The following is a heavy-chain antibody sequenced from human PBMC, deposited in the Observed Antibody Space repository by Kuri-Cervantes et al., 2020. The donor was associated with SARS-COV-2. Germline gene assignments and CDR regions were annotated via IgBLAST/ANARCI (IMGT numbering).Heavy chain of an antibody. CDR3: ARRAYGEQVDYYYMDV. Sequence: GGSLRLSCTTSGFRFRDFGVTWFRQAPGKGLEWVGFIKSKAYGETAEYAASVKGRFTISRDDSKTIAYLQMNSLKTEDTAVYYCARRAYGEQVDYYYMDVWGEGTTVTVSS. CDR1: GFRFRDFG. CDR2: IKSKAYGETA. J-gene: IGHJ6*03. V-gene: IGHV3-49*03. D-gene: IGHD4-17*01.